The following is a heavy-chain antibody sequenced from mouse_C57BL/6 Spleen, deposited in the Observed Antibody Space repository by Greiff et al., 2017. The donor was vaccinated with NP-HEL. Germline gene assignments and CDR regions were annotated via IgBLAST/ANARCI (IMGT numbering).Heavy chain of an antibody. CDR2: IDPSDSET. J-gene: IGHJ2*01. Sequence: QVQLKQPGAELVRPGSSVKLSCKASGYTFTSYWMHWVKQRPIQGLEWIGNIDPSDSETHYNQKFKDKATLTVDKSSSTAYMQLSSLTSEDSAVYYCARGGYGNVFDYWGQGTTLTVSS. V-gene: IGHV1-52*01. CDR3: ARGGYGNVFDY. D-gene: IGHD2-1*01. CDR1: GYTFTSYW.